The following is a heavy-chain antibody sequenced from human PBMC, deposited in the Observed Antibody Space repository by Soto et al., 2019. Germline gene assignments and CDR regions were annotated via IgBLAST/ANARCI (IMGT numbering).Heavy chain of an antibody. D-gene: IGHD6-6*01. J-gene: IGHJ5*02. Sequence: ASVKVSCKXSGYTFTSYGISWVRQAPGQGLEWMGWISAYNGNTNYAQKLQGRVTMTTDTSTSTAYMELRSLRSDDTAVYYCARDLLAIAARPNWFDPWGQGTLVTVSS. CDR2: ISAYNGNT. CDR3: ARDLLAIAARPNWFDP. V-gene: IGHV1-18*04. CDR1: GYTFTSYG.